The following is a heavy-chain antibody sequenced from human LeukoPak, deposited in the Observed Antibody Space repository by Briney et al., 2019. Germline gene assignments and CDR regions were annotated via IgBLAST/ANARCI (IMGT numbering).Heavy chain of an antibody. CDR1: GFTFSSYA. CDR2: ISGSGGST. Sequence: GGSLRLSCAASGFTFSSYAITWVRQALGKGLEWVSAISGSGGSTYYADSVKGRFTISRDNSKNTLYLQMNSLRAEDTAVYYLGKDPHRKRPVGQWGQGTLVTVSS. J-gene: IGHJ4*02. D-gene: IGHD1-14*01. V-gene: IGHV3-23*01. CDR3: GKDPHRKRPVGQ.